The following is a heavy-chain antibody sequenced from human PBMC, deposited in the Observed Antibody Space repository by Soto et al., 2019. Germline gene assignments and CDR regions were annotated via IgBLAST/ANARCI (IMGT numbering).Heavy chain of an antibody. D-gene: IGHD6-19*01. V-gene: IGHV4-30-2*01. Sequence: QLQLQESGSGLVKPSQTLSLTCAVSGGSISSGGYSWSWIRQPPGKGLEWIGYIYHSGSTYYNPSLKSRVTISVDRSKNQFSLKLSSVTAADTAVYYWARAGGLGAVAAAYWGQGTLVTVSS. CDR2: IYHSGST. CDR1: GGSISSGGYS. J-gene: IGHJ4*02. CDR3: ARAGGLGAVAAAY.